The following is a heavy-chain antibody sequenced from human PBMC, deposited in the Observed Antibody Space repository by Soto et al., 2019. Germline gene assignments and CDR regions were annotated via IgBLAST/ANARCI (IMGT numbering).Heavy chain of an antibody. CDR3: AGIPQRTASYSDYSFGREI. CDR1: AYSFTSEW. CDR2: IYPADSDT. V-gene: IGHV5-51*01. D-gene: IGHD3-10*01. J-gene: IGHJ6*02. Sequence: GESLKISCKSSAYSFTSEWIGWVRQMPGYGLEWVGSIYPADSDTRYSPAFQGKVTISADKSIRSAYLQWNSLKASATAMYYCAGIPQRTASYSDYSFGREICGRGTTVTVAS.